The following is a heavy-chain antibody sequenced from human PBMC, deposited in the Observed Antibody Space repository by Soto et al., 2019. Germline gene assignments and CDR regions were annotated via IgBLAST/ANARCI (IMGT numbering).Heavy chain of an antibody. CDR1: GGTFSSYA. J-gene: IGHJ6*02. Sequence: EASVKFSCKTSGGTFSSYAISWVRQAPGQGLEWMGGIVPLFRTTNYAQKFQGRVTITADTSGYTVYMELSGLRSGDTAVYYCARGGYSSTWSNLLDRSSLDAWGQGTTFTVS. V-gene: IGHV1-69*06. D-gene: IGHD6-13*01. CDR3: ARGGYSSTWSNLLDRSSLDA. CDR2: IVPLFRTT.